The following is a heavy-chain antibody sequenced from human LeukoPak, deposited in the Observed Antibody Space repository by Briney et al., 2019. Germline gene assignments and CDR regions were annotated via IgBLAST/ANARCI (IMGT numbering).Heavy chain of an antibody. D-gene: IGHD4-23*01. Sequence: GGSLRLSCAASGFTFSSYGMHWVRQAPGKGLEWVAVISYDGSNKYYADSVKGRFTISRDNSKNTLYLQMNSLRAEDTAVYYCAGSVAHNWFDPWGQGTLVTVSS. J-gene: IGHJ5*02. CDR3: AGSVAHNWFDP. V-gene: IGHV3-30*03. CDR2: ISYDGSNK. CDR1: GFTFSSYG.